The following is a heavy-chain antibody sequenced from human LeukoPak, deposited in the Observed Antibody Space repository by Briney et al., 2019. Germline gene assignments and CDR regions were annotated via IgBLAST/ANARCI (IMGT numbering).Heavy chain of an antibody. CDR3: ARGSVMITFGGVIVIGAFDI. D-gene: IGHD3-16*02. Sequence: GASVKVSCKASGGTFSSYAISWVRQAPGQGLEWMGGIIPIFGTANYAQKFQGRVTITADESTSTAYMELSSLRSEDMAVYYCARGSVMITFGGVIVIGAFDIWGQGTMVTVSS. V-gene: IGHV1-69*13. CDR2: IIPIFGTA. CDR1: GGTFSSYA. J-gene: IGHJ3*02.